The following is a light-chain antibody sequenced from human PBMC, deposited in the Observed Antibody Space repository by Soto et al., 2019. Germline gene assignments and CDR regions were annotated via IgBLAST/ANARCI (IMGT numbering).Light chain of an antibody. CDR2: DVS. CDR1: SSDVGGYNH. J-gene: IGLJ3*02. CDR3: CSYAGNYIWV. V-gene: IGLV2-11*01. Sequence: QSALTQPRSVSGSPGQSVTISCTGTSSDVGGYNHVSWYQQHPGKAPKLMIYDVSKWPSGVPDRFSGSKSGNTASLTISWLQAGGEADYYCCSYAGNYIWVFGGGTKRTVL.